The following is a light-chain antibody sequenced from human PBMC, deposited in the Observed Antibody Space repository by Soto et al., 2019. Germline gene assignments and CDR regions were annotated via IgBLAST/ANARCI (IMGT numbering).Light chain of an antibody. V-gene: IGKV3-20*01. CDR2: GAS. Sequence: EIGLTQSPGTLSLSPGERATLSCRASQSVSSAYLACYQQIPGQAPRLLIYGASSRATGIPDRFSGSGSGTDFTLTSSGLEPEVLAVYYCQHSGSSFDNFGHGTKLEIK. CDR3: QHSGSSFDN. J-gene: IGKJ2*01. CDR1: QSVSSAY.